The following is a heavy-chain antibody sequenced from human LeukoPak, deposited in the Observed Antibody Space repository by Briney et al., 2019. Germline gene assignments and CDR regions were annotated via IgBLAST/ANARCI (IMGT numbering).Heavy chain of an antibody. CDR1: GYSISSGYY. D-gene: IGHD3-22*01. CDR3: ARDRSYYDSSGYYLKYFDY. V-gene: IGHV4-38-2*02. CDR2: IDHSGST. J-gene: IGHJ4*02. Sequence: PSETLSLTCTVSGYSISSGYYWGWIRQPPGKGLEWTGSIDHSGSTYYNPSLKSRISISVDTSKNQFSLKLSSVTAADTAVYYCARDRSYYDSSGYYLKYFDYGGQGTLVSVSS.